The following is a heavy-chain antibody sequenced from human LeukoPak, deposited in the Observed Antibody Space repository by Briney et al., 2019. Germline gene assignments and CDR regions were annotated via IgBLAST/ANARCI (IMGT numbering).Heavy chain of an antibody. Sequence: GGSLRLSCAASGFTFSSYAMSWVRQAPGKGLEWVSAISGSGGSTYYADSVKGRFTISRDNSKNTLYLQMNSLRAEDTAVYYCAKLPLFGELSIYDAFDIWGQGTMVTVSS. CDR1: GFTFSSYA. CDR2: ISGSGGST. V-gene: IGHV3-23*01. D-gene: IGHD3-10*01. J-gene: IGHJ3*02. CDR3: AKLPLFGELSIYDAFDI.